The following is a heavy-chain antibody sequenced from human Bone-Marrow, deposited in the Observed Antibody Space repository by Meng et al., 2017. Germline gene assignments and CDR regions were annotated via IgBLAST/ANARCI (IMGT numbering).Heavy chain of an antibody. J-gene: IGHJ5*02. CDR2: FHHSGTT. Sequence: QGHVERSGPGRLNPPVTRPLTCGVSGVTVSSGYGCTGVPQPPGKGLEWIGEFHHSGTTNYNPSLRSRVTISVDTSKNQFSLRLTSVTAADTAVYYCARLGSNSGSGSIDPWGQGTLVTVSS. CDR1: GVTVSSGYG. V-gene: IGHV4-4*03. D-gene: IGHD3-10*01. CDR3: ARLGSNSGSGSIDP.